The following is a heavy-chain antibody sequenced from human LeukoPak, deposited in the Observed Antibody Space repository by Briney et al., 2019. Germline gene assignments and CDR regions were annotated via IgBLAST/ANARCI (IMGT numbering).Heavy chain of an antibody. V-gene: IGHV4-61*02. CDR3: ARLGTNFDWLEANWFDP. J-gene: IGHJ5*02. CDR1: GGSISSGSYY. D-gene: IGHD3-9*01. Sequence: PSETLSLTCTVSGGSISSGSYYWSWIRQPAGKGLEWIGRIYTSGSTNYNPSLKSRVTISVDTSKNQFSLKLGSVTAADTAVYYCARLGTNFDWLEANWFDPWGQGTLVTVSS. CDR2: IYTSGST.